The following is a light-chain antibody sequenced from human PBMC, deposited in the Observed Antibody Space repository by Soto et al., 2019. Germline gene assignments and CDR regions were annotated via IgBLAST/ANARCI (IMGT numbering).Light chain of an antibody. CDR1: SSDVGGYKY. J-gene: IGLJ1*01. Sequence: QSALTQPASVSGSPGQSITISCTGTSSDVGGYKYVSLYQQHPGKAPKLMIYDIRNRPSGVSNRFSGSKSGNTASLTISGLQAEDEADYYCSSYTSSSTRVFGTGTKRTVL. V-gene: IGLV2-14*03. CDR3: SSYTSSSTRV. CDR2: DIR.